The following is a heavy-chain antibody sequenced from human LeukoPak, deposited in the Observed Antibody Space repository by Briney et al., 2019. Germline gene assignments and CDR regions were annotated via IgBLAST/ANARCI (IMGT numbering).Heavy chain of an antibody. CDR3: ARAYDSSGYLYMGAFDI. V-gene: IGHV3-21*01. CDR2: ISSTSSYI. D-gene: IGHD3-22*01. CDR1: GFTFSSYS. J-gene: IGHJ3*02. Sequence: GGSLRLSCAASGFTFSSYSMNWVRQAPGKGLEWVSSISSTSSYIYYADSVKGRFTISRDNAKNSLYLQMNSLRAEDTAVYYCARAYDSSGYLYMGAFDIWGQGTMVTVSS.